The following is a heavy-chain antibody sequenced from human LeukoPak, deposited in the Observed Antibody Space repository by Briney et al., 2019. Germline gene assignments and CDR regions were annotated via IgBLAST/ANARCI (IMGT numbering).Heavy chain of an antibody. V-gene: IGHV3-7*01. CDR2: IKQSGIDK. Sequence: GGSLRLSCAASGFTFSSCGMHWVRQAPGKGLEWVATIKQSGIDKYYVDSVKGRFTISRDNAKNSMYLEMKNLRGDDNGIYYCVRDSGSAWSGLFDSWGQGTLVTVSS. D-gene: IGHD2-21*02. CDR3: VRDSGSAWSGLFDS. J-gene: IGHJ4*02. CDR1: GFTFSSCG.